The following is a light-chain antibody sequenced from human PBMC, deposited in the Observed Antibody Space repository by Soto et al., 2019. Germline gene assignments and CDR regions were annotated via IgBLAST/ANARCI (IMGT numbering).Light chain of an antibody. CDR3: QDYSGDSRT. CDR2: SAS. CDR1: QDISNY. Sequence: DIQMTQSPSAMSASVGDRVTMTCRASQDISNYLAWFQQKPGKVPKRLIHSASKLLGGVPSRFSGSGVGTDFTLTISNLQSEDSATYYCQDYSGDSRTFGQGTKVE. V-gene: IGKV1-17*03. J-gene: IGKJ1*01.